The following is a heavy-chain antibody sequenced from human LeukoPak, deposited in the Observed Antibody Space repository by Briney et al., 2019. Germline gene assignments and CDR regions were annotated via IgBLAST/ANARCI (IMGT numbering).Heavy chain of an antibody. V-gene: IGHV1-18*01. J-gene: IGHJ4*02. D-gene: IGHD5-12*01. CDR1: GYTFFSYG. CDR2: ISGYNGNT. CDR3: ARTSGYDFGTDFDY. Sequence: ASVKVSCKASGYTFFSYGISWVRQAPGQGLEWMGWISGYNGNTHYAQKVQGRVTMTTDTSTSTAYMELRSLRSDDTAVYYCARTSGYDFGTDFDYWGQGTLVTVSS.